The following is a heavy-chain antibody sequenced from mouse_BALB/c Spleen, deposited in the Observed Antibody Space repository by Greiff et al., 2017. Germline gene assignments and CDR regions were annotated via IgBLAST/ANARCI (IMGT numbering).Heavy chain of an antibody. CDR2: IYPGGGYT. CDR1: GYTFTNYW. J-gene: IGHJ2*01. V-gene: IGHV1-63*02. D-gene: IGHD3-2*01. CDR3: ARGGTARALYYFDY. Sequence: QVQLKESGAELVRPGTSVKISCKASGYTFTNYWLGWVKQRPGHGLEWIGDIYPGGGYTNYNEKFKGKATLTADTSSSTAYMQLSSLTSEDSAVYFCARGGTARALYYFDYWGQGTTLTVSS.